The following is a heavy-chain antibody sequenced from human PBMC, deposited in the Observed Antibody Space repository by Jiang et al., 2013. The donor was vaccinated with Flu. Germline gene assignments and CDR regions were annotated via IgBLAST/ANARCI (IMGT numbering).Heavy chain of an antibody. CDR2: TYYRSHWYN. D-gene: IGHD3-22*01. CDR1: GDSVSSNSAA. V-gene: IGHV6-1*01. Sequence: TSQTLSLTCAISGDSVSSNSAAWNWIRQSPSRGLEWLGRTYYRSHWYNDYAVSVKSRITIRPDTSKNQISLQLKSVTPEDTAVYYCARDLSSPLLPGAFDIWGQGTMVTVSS. J-gene: IGHJ3*02. CDR3: ARDLSSPLLPGAFDI.